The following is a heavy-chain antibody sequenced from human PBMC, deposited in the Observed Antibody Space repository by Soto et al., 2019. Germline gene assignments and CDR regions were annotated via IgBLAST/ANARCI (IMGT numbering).Heavy chain of an antibody. D-gene: IGHD6-13*01. Sequence: QLQLQESGPGLVKPSETLSLTCTVSGGSISSSSYYWGWIRQPPGKGLEWIGSIYYSGSTYYNPSLKSRVTISVATSKNQFSLKLSSVTAADTAVYYCAIAADGNRWFDPWGQGTLVTVSS. V-gene: IGHV4-39*01. CDR1: GGSISSSSYY. J-gene: IGHJ5*02. CDR2: IYYSGST. CDR3: AIAADGNRWFDP.